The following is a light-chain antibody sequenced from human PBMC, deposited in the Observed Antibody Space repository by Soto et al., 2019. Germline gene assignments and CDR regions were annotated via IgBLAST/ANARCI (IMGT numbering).Light chain of an antibody. J-gene: IGKJ1*01. V-gene: IGKV3D-15*01. CDR3: RQYNNMPPWT. Sequence: VFTRYPATRSVSPGERSTLSCRASQSVGNNLGWYQQKPVQAPRLIIXYPSNRATGIPARFSGSGSGREFTLNLSSMQSEYFGRSYCRQYNNMPPWTFGQGTNVDIK. CDR2: YPS. CDR1: QSVGNN.